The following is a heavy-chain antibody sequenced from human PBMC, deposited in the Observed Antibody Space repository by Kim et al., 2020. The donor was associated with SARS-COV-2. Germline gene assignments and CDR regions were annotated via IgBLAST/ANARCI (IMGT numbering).Heavy chain of an antibody. CDR3: TRGWDFRSGVDV. CDR2: IYYTGST. J-gene: IGHJ6*02. V-gene: IGHV4-59*01. D-gene: IGHD1-26*01. CDR1: GGSISSYY. Sequence: SETLSLTCTVSGGSISSYYWSWIRQPPGKGLEWIGYIYYTGSTNYNPSLKSRVTISLDTSKNQFSLKLSSMTAAATAVYYCTRGWDFRSGVDVWGQGTT.